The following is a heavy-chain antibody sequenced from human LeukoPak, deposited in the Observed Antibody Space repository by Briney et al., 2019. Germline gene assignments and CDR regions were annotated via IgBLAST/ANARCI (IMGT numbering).Heavy chain of an antibody. Sequence: GGSLRLSCEASGFTFRTYGLHGVRQAPGKGREGVALMSYDGSNKDYTGSVKGRFTISRDNSKNTLYLQMNSLRTDDTAVYYCAKDLLRATGNGGYYMDVWGKGTTVTVSS. J-gene: IGHJ6*03. CDR2: MSYDGSNK. V-gene: IGHV3-30*18. D-gene: IGHD5-12*01. CDR3: AKDLLRATGNGGYYMDV. CDR1: GFTFRTYG.